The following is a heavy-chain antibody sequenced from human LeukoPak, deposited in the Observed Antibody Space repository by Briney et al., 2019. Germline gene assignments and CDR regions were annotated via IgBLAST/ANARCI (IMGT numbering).Heavy chain of an antibody. V-gene: IGHV5-51*01. J-gene: IGHJ3*02. D-gene: IGHD1-26*01. Sequence: GESLKISCKGSGYSFTTYWIAWMRQMPGKGLEWMGIIYPGDSDTRYSPSFQGQVTISADKSISTAYLQWSSLKASDTAMYYCARLSGSYYSAFDIWGLGTMVTVSS. CDR1: GYSFTTYW. CDR2: IYPGDSDT. CDR3: ARLSGSYYSAFDI.